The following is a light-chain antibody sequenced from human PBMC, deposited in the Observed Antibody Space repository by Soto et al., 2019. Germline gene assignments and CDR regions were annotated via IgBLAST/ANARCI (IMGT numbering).Light chain of an antibody. V-gene: IGLV2-14*01. CDR2: DVS. Sequence: QSALTQPASVSGSPGQSITISCTGNSSEVGGYNYVSWYQQHPGKAPKLMIYDVSNRPSGVSNRFSGSKSGNTASLTISGLQAEDEADYYCSSYTSSSTLEFGGGTKVTVL. J-gene: IGLJ3*02. CDR1: SSEVGGYNY. CDR3: SSYTSSSTLE.